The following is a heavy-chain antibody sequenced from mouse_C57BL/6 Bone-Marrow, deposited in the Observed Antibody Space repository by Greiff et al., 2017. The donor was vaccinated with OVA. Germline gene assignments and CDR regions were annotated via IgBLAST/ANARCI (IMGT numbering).Heavy chain of an antibody. Sequence: EVKLMESGGGLVKPGGSLKLSCAASGFTFSSYAMSWVRQTPEKRLEWVATISDGGSYTYYPDNVKGRFTISRDNAKNNLYLQMSHLKSEDTAMYYCAREGLGRQRDYWGQGTTLTVSS. CDR2: ISDGGSYT. CDR3: AREGLGRQRDY. D-gene: IGHD4-1*01. V-gene: IGHV5-4*01. J-gene: IGHJ2*01. CDR1: GFTFSSYA.